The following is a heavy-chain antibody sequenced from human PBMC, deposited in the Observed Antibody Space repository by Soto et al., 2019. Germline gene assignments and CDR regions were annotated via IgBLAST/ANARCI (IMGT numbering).Heavy chain of an antibody. J-gene: IGHJ4*02. CDR3: AKDDSPPTHPGIIPTTTFDY. Sequence: GGSLRLSCAASGFTFSSYGMHWVRQAPGKGLEWVAVISYDGSNKYYADSVKGRFTISRDNSKNTLYLQMNSLRAEDTAVYYCAKDDSPPTHPGIIPTTTFDYWGQGTLVTVSS. D-gene: IGHD1-1*01. CDR1: GFTFSSYG. V-gene: IGHV3-30*18. CDR2: ISYDGSNK.